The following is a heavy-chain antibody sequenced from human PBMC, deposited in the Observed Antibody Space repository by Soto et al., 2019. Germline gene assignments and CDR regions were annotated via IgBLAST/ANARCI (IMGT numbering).Heavy chain of an antibody. V-gene: IGHV4-34*01. CDR1: GGSFSGYY. CDR3: ARIIWWEILAPKYYFDY. Sequence: LTCAVYGGSFSGYYWSWIRQPPGKGLEWIGEINHSGSTNYNPSLKSRVTISVDTSKNQFSLKLSSVTAADTAVYYCARIIWWEILAPKYYFDYWGQGTLDTVSS. D-gene: IGHD1-26*01. CDR2: INHSGST. J-gene: IGHJ4*02.